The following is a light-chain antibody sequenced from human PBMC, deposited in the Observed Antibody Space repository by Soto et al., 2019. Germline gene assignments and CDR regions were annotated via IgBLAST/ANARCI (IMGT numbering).Light chain of an antibody. J-gene: IGKJ1*01. CDR3: QQYNNSPGT. CDR2: GAS. V-gene: IGKV3-15*01. Sequence: EIVLTQSPGTLSVSPGERATLSCRASQSVSSKLAWYQQTPGQAPRLLFYGASTGATGIPARFSGSGSETEFTLSISSLQSEDFAVYYCQQYNNSPGTFGQGTKVDIK. CDR1: QSVSSK.